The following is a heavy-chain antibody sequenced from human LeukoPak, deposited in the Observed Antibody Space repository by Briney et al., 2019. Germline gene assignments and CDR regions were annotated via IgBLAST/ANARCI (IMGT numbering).Heavy chain of an antibody. V-gene: IGHV3-23*01. Sequence: GGSLRLSCAASGFTFSSYAMNWVRQAPGMGLEWVSAISGSGGSTYYADSVKGRFTFSRDNSKNTLYLQMNSLRAEDTAVYYCARIRTVTNWFDPWGQGTLVTVSS. CDR3: ARIRTVTNWFDP. D-gene: IGHD4-17*01. CDR2: ISGSGGST. CDR1: GFTFSSYA. J-gene: IGHJ5*02.